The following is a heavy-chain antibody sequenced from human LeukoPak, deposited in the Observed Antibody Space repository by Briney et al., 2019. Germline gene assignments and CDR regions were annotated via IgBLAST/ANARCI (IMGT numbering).Heavy chain of an antibody. D-gene: IGHD3-22*01. CDR3: ASADLYYYDSSGYVLDY. CDR2: ISSSSSYI. Sequence: PGRSLRLSCAASGFTFSSYSMNWVRQAPGKGLEWVSSISSSSSYIYYADSVKGRFTISRDNAKNSLYLQMNSLRAEDTAVYHCASADLYYYDSSGYVLDYWGQGTLVTVSS. J-gene: IGHJ4*02. CDR1: GFTFSSYS. V-gene: IGHV3-21*01.